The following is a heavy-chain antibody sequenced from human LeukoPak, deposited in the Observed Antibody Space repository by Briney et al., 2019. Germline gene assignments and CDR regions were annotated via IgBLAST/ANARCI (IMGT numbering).Heavy chain of an antibody. J-gene: IGHJ4*02. CDR3: ARAEPLVATIFDY. CDR2: ISAYNGNT. V-gene: IGHV1-18*01. D-gene: IGHD5-12*01. Sequence: GASVKVSCKTSSYTFNSYGISWVRQAPGQGLEWMGWISAYNGNTSYAQKFQGRLTMTTDTSTSTAYMEMRSLRSDDTAVYYCARAEPLVATIFDYWGQGTLVTVPS. CDR1: SYTFNSYG.